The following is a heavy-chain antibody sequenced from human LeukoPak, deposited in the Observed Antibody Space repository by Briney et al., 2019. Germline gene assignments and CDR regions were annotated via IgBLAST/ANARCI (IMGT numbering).Heavy chain of an antibody. V-gene: IGHV1-58*02. D-gene: IGHD3-16*02. CDR2: IVVGSDNT. CDR1: GFAFTTSA. J-gene: IGHJ4*02. Sequence: SVKVSCKASGFAFTTSAMQWVRQARGQRLEWIGWIVVGSDNTDYAQKFQERVTITRDMSTSTAYMELSSLRSEGTAVYYCAATDDYVWGSYPSALDYWGQGTLVTVSS. CDR3: AATDDYVWGSYPSALDY.